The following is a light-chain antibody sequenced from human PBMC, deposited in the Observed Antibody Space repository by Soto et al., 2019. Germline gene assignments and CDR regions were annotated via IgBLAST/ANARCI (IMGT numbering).Light chain of an antibody. Sequence: QSALTQPASVSGSPGQPITTSCTGTSSDVGGYNYVSWYQQHPGKAPKVMIYDVSNRPSGVSNRFSGSKSGNTASLTISGLQAEDEADYYCGSYTTSSTLYVFGTGTKVTVL. V-gene: IGLV2-14*01. J-gene: IGLJ1*01. CDR1: SSDVGGYNY. CDR3: GSYTTSSTLYV. CDR2: DVS.